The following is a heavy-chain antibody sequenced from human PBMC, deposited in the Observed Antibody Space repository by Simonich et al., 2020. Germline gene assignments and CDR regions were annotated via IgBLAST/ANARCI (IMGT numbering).Heavy chain of an antibody. D-gene: IGHD1-1*01. CDR2: ISSSSSYI. CDR3: ARANERDY. J-gene: IGHJ4*02. Sequence: EVQLVESGGGLVKPGGSLRLSCAASGFTFSSYSMNWVRQAPGKGLEGVTSISSSSSYIYYADSVKGRFTISRDNAKNSLYLQMNSLRAEDPAVYYCARANERDYWGQGTLVTVSS. V-gene: IGHV3-21*01. CDR1: GFTFSSYS.